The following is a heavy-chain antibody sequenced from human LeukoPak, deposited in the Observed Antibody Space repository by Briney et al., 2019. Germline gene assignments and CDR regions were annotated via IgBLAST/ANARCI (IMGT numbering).Heavy chain of an antibody. CDR1: SGSISSYY. J-gene: IGHJ3*02. CDR3: ARGKTYYDISKDAFDI. D-gene: IGHD3-22*01. CDR2: IYYSGST. Sequence: PPETLSLTCTVSSGSISSYYWSWIRQPPGKGLEWIGYIYYSGSTNYNPSLKSRVTISVDTSKNQFSLKLSSVTAADTAVYYCARGKTYYDISKDAFDIWGQGTMVTVSS. V-gene: IGHV4-59*01.